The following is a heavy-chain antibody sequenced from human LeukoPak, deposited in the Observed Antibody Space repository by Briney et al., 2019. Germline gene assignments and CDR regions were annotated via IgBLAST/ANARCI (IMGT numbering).Heavy chain of an antibody. CDR2: ISYDGSNE. J-gene: IGHJ4*02. V-gene: IGHV3-30-3*01. CDR3: GTLWFGELHIDY. Sequence: PGGSLRLSCAASGFTFSSYAMHWVRQAPGKGLEWVAVISYDGSNEYYADSVKGRFTISRDNSRNTLYLQMNSLRTEDTAVYYCGTLWFGELHIDYWGQGTLVTVSS. CDR1: GFTFSSYA. D-gene: IGHD3-10*01.